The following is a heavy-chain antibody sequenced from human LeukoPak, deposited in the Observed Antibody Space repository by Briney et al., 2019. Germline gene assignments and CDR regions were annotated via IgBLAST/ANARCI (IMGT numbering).Heavy chain of an antibody. D-gene: IGHD6-6*01. J-gene: IGHJ4*02. CDR3: ARAGGRSIWQLARYYFDY. Sequence: PSETLSLTCTVSGGSISSSSYYWGWIRQPPGKGLEWIGSIYYSGSTYYNPSLKSRVTISVDTSKNQFSLKLSSVTAADTAVYYCARAGGRSIWQLARYYFDYWGQGTLVTVSS. CDR1: GGSISSSSYY. V-gene: IGHV4-39*07. CDR2: IYYSGST.